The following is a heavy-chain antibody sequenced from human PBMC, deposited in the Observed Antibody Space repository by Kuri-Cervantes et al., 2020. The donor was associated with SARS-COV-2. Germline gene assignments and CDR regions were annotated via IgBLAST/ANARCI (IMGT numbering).Heavy chain of an antibody. CDR1: GNNITSYY. J-gene: IGHJ5*02. CDR2: INPSGGST. V-gene: IGHV1-46*01. D-gene: IGHD3-3*01. CDR3: ATVRVKIFGVVIIGGWFDP. Sequence: SVTVTFMASGNNITSYYMHCVRQAPGQGLEWMGIINPSGGSTSYAQKFQGRVNMTRDTSTSTVYMELSSLRSEDTAVYYCATVRVKIFGVVIIGGWFDPWGQGTQVTVSS.